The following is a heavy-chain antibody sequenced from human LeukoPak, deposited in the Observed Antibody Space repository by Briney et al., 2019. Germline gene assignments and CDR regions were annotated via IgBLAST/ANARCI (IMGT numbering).Heavy chain of an antibody. J-gene: IGHJ4*02. CDR3: ARNSYGSVDY. D-gene: IGHD5-18*01. CDR2: INHSGST. V-gene: IGHV4-34*01. Sequence: SETLSLTCAVYGVSFSGYYWSWIRQPPGKGLEWIGEINHSGSTNYNPSLKSRVTISVDTSKNQFSLKLSSVTAADTAVYYCARNSYGSVDYWGQGTLVTVPS. CDR1: GVSFSGYY.